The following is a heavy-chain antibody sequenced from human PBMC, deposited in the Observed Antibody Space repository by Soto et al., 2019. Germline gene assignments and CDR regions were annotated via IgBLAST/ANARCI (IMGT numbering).Heavy chain of an antibody. J-gene: IGHJ4*02. D-gene: IGHD3-22*01. Sequence: ESGGGVVQPGRSLRLSCAASGFTFSSYAMHWVRQAPGKGLEWVAVISYDGSNKYYADSVKGRFTISRDNSKNTLYLQMNSLRAEDTAVYYCARVRYRYDSSGYYFDYWGQGTLVTVSS. CDR3: ARVRYRYDSSGYYFDY. CDR1: GFTFSSYA. CDR2: ISYDGSNK. V-gene: IGHV3-30-3*01.